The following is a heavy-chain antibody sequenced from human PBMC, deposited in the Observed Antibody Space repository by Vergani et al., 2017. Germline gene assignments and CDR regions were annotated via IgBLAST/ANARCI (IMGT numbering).Heavy chain of an antibody. CDR1: GYTFTSYA. J-gene: IGHJ6*03. V-gene: IGHV1-69*11. D-gene: IGHD3-9*01. Sequence: QVQLVQSGAEVKKPGASVKVSCKASGYTFTSYAISWVRQAPGQGLEWMGRIIPILGTANYAQKFQGRVTITADESTSTAYMELSSLRSEDTAVYYCARDLTGSALYYYYYMDVWGKGTTVTVSS. CDR2: IIPILGTA. CDR3: ARDLTGSALYYYYYMDV.